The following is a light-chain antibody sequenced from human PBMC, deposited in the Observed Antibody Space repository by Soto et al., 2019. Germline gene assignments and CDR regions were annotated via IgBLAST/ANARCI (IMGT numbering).Light chain of an antibody. CDR3: SSSGGNNLGV. J-gene: IGLJ2*01. Sequence: QSALTQPPSASGSPGQSVTISCTGTSSDVGAYNYVSWYQQHPGKAPKLIIYEVSKRPSGVPDRFSGSKSGNTASLTVSGLHAEDEADYYCSSSGGNNLGVFGGGTKLTVL. V-gene: IGLV2-8*01. CDR2: EVS. CDR1: SSDVGAYNY.